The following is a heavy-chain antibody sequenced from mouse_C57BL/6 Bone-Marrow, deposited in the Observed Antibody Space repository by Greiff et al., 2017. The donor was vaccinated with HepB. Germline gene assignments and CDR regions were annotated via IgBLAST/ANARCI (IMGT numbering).Heavy chain of an antibody. CDR1: GFTFSDYY. D-gene: IGHD1-1*01. CDR2: ISNGGGST. J-gene: IGHJ4*01. CDR3: ARQSPVATVVAPYAMDY. Sequence: DVQLVESGGGLVQPGGSLKLSCAASGFTFSDYYMYWVRQTPEKRLEWVAYISNGGGSTYYPDTVKGRFTISRDNAKNTLYLQMSRLKSEDTAMYYCARQSPVATVVAPYAMDYWGQGTSVTVSS. V-gene: IGHV5-12*01.